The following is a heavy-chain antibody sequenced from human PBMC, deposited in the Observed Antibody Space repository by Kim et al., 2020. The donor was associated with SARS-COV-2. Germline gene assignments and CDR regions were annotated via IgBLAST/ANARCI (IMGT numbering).Heavy chain of an antibody. J-gene: IGHJ4*02. CDR1: GFTFISYS. CDR3: ARAKYYYDSSGYLGINRFDY. V-gene: IGHV3-48*02. CDR2: ISSSSSTI. D-gene: IGHD3-22*01. Sequence: GGSLRLSCAASGFTFISYSMNWVRQAPGKGLEWVSYISSSSSTIYYADSVKGRFTISRDNAKNSLYLQMNSLRDEDTAVYYCARAKYYYDSSGYLGINRFDYWGQGTLVTVSS.